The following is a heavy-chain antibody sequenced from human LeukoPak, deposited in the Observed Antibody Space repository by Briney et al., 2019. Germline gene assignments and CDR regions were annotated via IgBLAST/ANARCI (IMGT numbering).Heavy chain of an antibody. CDR3: ARGVGWEHYFDS. Sequence: GASVKVSCKASGYSFVGYGITWVRQAPGQGLEWMGWMNPNSGNTGYAQKFQGRVTITRSTSISTAYMELNSLRAEDTAVYYCARGVGWEHYFDSWGQGTLVTVSS. J-gene: IGHJ4*02. V-gene: IGHV1-8*03. D-gene: IGHD6-19*01. CDR1: GYSFVGYG. CDR2: MNPNSGNT.